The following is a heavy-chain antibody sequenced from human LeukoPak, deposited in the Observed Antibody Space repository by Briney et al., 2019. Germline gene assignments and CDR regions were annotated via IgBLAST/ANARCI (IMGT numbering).Heavy chain of an antibody. CDR1: GGTFSSYA. V-gene: IGHV1-69*04. J-gene: IGHJ3*02. D-gene: IGHD3-22*01. CDR3: ARGEYYYDSSGYPDDAFDI. Sequence: EASVTVSCTASGGTFSSYAIRWVRQAPGQGLAWVGRIIPILGIANYAQKFQGRVTITADKSTSTAYMELSSLRFEDTAVYYCARGEYYYDSSGYPDDAFDIWGQGTMVTVSS. CDR2: IIPILGIA.